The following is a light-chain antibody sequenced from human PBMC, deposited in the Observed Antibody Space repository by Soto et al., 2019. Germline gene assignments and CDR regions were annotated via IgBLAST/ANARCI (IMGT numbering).Light chain of an antibody. CDR3: LQDYNYPWT. Sequence: IQMTQSPSTLSASVGGRGTSTCRASQGIRKDLGWYQQKPGKAPKLLIYAASSLQSAVPSRFSGSGSGTDFTLPISSLQPEDFATYYCLQDYNYPWTFGQGTKVDIK. CDR2: AAS. CDR1: QGIRKD. J-gene: IGKJ1*01. V-gene: IGKV1-6*01.